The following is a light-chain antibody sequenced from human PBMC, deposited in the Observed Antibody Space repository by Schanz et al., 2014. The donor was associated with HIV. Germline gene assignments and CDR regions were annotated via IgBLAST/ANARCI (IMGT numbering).Light chain of an antibody. CDR2: SND. CDR3: AAWDDSLNGPM. J-gene: IGLJ3*02. V-gene: IGLV1-44*01. CDR1: RSNIGSNT. Sequence: QSVLTQPPSESGTPGQRVTMSCSGSRSNIGSNTVNWYQQLPGTAPKVLIYSNDQRPSGVPDRFFGSRSGTSASLAISGLQSEDEADYHCAAWDDSLNGPMFGGGTKLTVL.